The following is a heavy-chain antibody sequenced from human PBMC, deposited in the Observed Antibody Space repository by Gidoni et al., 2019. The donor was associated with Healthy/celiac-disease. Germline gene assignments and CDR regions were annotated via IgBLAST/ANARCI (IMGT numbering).Heavy chain of an antibody. D-gene: IGHD3-16*01. J-gene: IGHJ3*02. CDR3: ARVWGRPRHAFDI. CDR2: IYSGGST. Sequence: EVQLVETGGGLIQPGGSLRLSCAASWFTVSSNYMSWVRQAPGKVLEWVSVIYSGGSTYYADSVKGRFTISRDNSKNTLYLQMNSLRAEDTAVYYCARVWGRPRHAFDIWGQGTMVTVSS. V-gene: IGHV3-53*02. CDR1: WFTVSSNY.